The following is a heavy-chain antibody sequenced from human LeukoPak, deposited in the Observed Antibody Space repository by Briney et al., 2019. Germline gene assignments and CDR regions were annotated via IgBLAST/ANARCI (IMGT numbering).Heavy chain of an antibody. Sequence: LRLSCAASGFTVSNNYMSWVRQAPGKGLEWIGSIYYSGSTYYNPSLKSRVTISVDTSKNQFSLKLSSVTAADTAVYYCAREIRAAAGTFYWGQGTLVTVSS. J-gene: IGHJ4*02. D-gene: IGHD6-13*01. CDR2: IYYSGST. V-gene: IGHV4-39*07. CDR3: AREIRAAAGTFY. CDR1: GFTVSNNY.